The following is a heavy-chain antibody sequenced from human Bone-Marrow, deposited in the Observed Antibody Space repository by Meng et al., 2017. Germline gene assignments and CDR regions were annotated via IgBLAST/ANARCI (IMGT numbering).Heavy chain of an antibody. J-gene: IGHJ4*02. CDR2: INHIGF. CDR1: SGSISSTNW. CDR3: GRDQGRELIKH. D-gene: IGHD1-7*01. V-gene: IGHV4-4*02. Sequence: QVQLQESGPGLVKPSETLSLTCTVASGSISSTNWWGWVRPPPGKGLEWIGEINHIGFKYNPSPKSRVTISVDTSKNQFSLKLSSVTAADTAVYYCGRDQGRELIKHWGQGTLVTVSS.